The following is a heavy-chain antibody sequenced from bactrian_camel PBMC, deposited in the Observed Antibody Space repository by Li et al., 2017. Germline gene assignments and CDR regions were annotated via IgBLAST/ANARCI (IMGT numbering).Heavy chain of an antibody. D-gene: IGHD6*01. J-gene: IGHJ4*01. V-gene: IGHV3S10*01. Sequence: DVQLVESGGGLVQPGGSLTLSCAASSFTGTFNTYYMSWVRQPPGKEREGVAAIDSDGIASYADSVKGRFTVSRDNANNTVNLMMNSLKPEDTAMYYCVRCRWMGGGDWYADYWGQGTQVTVS. CDR1: SFTGTFNTYY. CDR2: IDSDGIA. CDR3: VRCRWMGGGDWYADY.